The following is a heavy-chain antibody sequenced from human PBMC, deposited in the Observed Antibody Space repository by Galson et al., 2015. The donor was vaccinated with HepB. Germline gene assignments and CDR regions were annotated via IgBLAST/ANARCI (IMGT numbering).Heavy chain of an antibody. J-gene: IGHJ6*03. CDR2: IYSGGDT. V-gene: IGHV3-53*01. Sequence: SLRLSCAASGFAVTDNYMSWVRQAPGKGLDWVSLIYSGGDTYYADSVKGRFTISRDNSKSTVYLQLNSLRAEDTAIYYCASQARVRYSYGYYYYLDVWGKGTTVTVTS. D-gene: IGHD5-18*01. CDR1: GFAVTDNY. CDR3: ASQARVRYSYGYYYYLDV.